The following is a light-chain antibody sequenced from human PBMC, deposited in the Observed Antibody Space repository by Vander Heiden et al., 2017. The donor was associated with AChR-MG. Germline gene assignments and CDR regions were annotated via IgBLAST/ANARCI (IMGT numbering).Light chain of an antibody. Sequence: EIVLTQSPGTLSLSPGERATLSCRASQSVTWRNLAWYQQKPGQAPRLLIYGASSRATDIPDRFSGSGSGTDFILTISRLEPEDFAVYYCQQYGSSPMTFGQGTRLDIK. CDR2: GAS. CDR3: QQYGSSPMT. CDR1: QSVTWRN. J-gene: IGKJ5*01. V-gene: IGKV3-20*01.